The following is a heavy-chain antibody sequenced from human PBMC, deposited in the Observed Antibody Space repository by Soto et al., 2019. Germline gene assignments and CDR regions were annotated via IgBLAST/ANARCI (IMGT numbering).Heavy chain of an antibody. V-gene: IGHV1-18*01. Sequence: ASVKVSCKASGYTFTSYGISWVRQAPGQGFEWMGWISAYNGNTNYAQKLQGRVTMTTDTSTSTAYMELRSLRSDDTAVYYCARGEGYSGYDYIPSWHYWGQGTLVTVSS. CDR1: GYTFTSYG. CDR3: ARGEGYSGYDYIPSWHY. D-gene: IGHD5-12*01. J-gene: IGHJ4*02. CDR2: ISAYNGNT.